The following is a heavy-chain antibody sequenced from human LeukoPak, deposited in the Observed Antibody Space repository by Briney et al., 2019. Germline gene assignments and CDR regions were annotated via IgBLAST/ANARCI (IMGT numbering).Heavy chain of an antibody. CDR2: IYYSGST. V-gene: IGHV4-59*01. CDR3: ARDLAAADHSHWYFDL. CDR1: GGSISSYY. D-gene: IGHD6-13*01. Sequence: RPSETLSLTCAVSGGSISSYYWSWIRQPPGKGLEWIGYIYYSGSTNYNPSLKSRVTISVDTSKNQFSLKLSSVTAADTAVYYCARDLAAADHSHWYFDLWGRGTLVTVSS. J-gene: IGHJ2*01.